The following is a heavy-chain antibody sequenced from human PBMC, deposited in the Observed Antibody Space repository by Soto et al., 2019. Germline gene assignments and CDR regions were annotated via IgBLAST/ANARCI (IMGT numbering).Heavy chain of an antibody. V-gene: IGHV1-3*01. D-gene: IGHD3-3*01. CDR2: INAGNGNT. J-gene: IGHJ3*02. CDR3: AREYYDFWCGYSSEETRAFDI. Sequence: ASVKVSCKASGYTFTSYAMHWVRQAPGQRHEWMGWINAGNGNTKYSQKFQGRVTITRDTSASTAYMELSSLRSEDTAVYYCAREYYDFWCGYSSEETRAFDIWGQGTMVPVSS. CDR1: GYTFTSYA.